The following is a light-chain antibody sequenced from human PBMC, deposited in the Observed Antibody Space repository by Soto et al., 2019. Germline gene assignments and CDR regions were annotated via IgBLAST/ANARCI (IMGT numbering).Light chain of an antibody. CDR1: QTISRY. Sequence: DIQMTQSPSSLSASVGDIVTIICRASQTISRYLNWYQQKPGKAPNLLIFGASTLQSGVPSRFSGSGSGTDFTLTISSLQPEDVATYFCQQSHSTPPAFGQGTRLEI. CDR2: GAS. V-gene: IGKV1-39*01. CDR3: QQSHSTPPA. J-gene: IGKJ5*01.